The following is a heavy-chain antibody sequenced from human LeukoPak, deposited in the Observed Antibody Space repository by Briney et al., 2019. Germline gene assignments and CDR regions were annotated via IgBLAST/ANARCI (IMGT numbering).Heavy chain of an antibody. CDR2: INSSSSYI. J-gene: IGHJ1*01. Sequence: GGSLRLSCTASGFTFSSYNMNWVRQAPRKGLEWVSSINSSSSYIYYAESMKGRFTISRDNAKNSLYLRMNSLRVEDTAVYYCATEPSTTVTSSQHWGQGTLVSVSS. CDR3: ATEPSTTVTSSQH. D-gene: IGHD4-17*01. V-gene: IGHV3-21*01. CDR1: GFTFSSYN.